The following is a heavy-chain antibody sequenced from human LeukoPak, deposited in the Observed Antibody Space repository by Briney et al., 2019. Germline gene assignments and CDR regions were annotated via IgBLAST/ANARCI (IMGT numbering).Heavy chain of an antibody. CDR3: ASGLSWNFDY. Sequence: SGPTLVNPTQTLTLTCTFSGFSLNTRAMCVSWIRQPPGKALEWPAFIDWNDDKYYSTSLKTRLTISKDTSKNQVVLTMTNMDPVDTATYYCASGLSWNFDYWGQGTLVTVSS. CDR2: IDWNDDK. V-gene: IGHV2-70*12. J-gene: IGHJ4*02. D-gene: IGHD2-15*01. CDR1: GFSLNTRAMC.